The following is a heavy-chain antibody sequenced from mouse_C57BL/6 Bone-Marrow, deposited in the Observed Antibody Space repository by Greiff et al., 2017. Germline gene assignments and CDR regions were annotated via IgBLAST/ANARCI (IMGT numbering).Heavy chain of an antibody. CDR3: AREGYYYGSRGNY. CDR2: IYPGSGNT. V-gene: IGHV1-76*01. Sequence: VQLQQSGAELVRPGASVKLSCKASGYTFTDYYINWVKQRPGQGLEWIARIYPGSGNTYYNEKFKGKATLTAEKSSSPAYMQLSSLTSEDSAVYFCAREGYYYGSRGNYWGQGTTLTVSS. CDR1: GYTFTDYY. J-gene: IGHJ2*01. D-gene: IGHD1-1*01.